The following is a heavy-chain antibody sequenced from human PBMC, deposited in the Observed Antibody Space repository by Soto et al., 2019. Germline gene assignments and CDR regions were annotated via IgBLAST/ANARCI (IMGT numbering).Heavy chain of an antibody. CDR1: GFTFSHYA. Sequence: QVQLVESGGGVVQPGRSLRLSCAASGFTFSHYAMHWVRQAPGKGLEWVALMSYDGSNEYYADSVKGRFTISRDNSKNDLYLQMNSMRAEDTAVYYCAKDGRHNFDYWGQGTLVTVSS. CDR3: AKDGRHNFDY. CDR2: MSYDGSNE. J-gene: IGHJ4*02. D-gene: IGHD1-26*01. V-gene: IGHV3-30*18.